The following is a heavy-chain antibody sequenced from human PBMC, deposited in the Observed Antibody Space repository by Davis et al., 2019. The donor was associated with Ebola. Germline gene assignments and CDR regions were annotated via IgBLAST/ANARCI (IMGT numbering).Heavy chain of an antibody. D-gene: IGHD6-6*01. CDR3: ARSSSLRLPDY. CDR1: GFTFSSYA. Sequence: GSLRLSCAASGFTFSSYAMNWVRQAPGKGLEWIGEIYHSGSTNYNPSLKSRVTISVDTSKNQFSLKLTSVTAADTAVYYCARSSSLRLPDYWGQGTRVTVSS. V-gene: IGHV4-34*01. J-gene: IGHJ4*02. CDR2: IYHSGST.